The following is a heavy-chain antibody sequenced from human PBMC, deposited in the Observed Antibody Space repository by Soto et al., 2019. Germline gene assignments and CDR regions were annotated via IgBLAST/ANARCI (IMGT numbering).Heavy chain of an antibody. CDR3: ATNYGSGSAPCDY. V-gene: IGHV1-69*02. Sequence: QVQLVQSGAELKKPGSSVKVSCTASGDTFSFYTMNWVRQAPGQGPEWMGRIIPMVRMANYARKFQVRVTIIADKSTITSYMEMSSLRSEDTAVYYCATNYGSGSAPCDYWGQGTLVTVSS. CDR2: IIPMVRMA. D-gene: IGHD3-10*01. J-gene: IGHJ4*02. CDR1: GDTFSFYT.